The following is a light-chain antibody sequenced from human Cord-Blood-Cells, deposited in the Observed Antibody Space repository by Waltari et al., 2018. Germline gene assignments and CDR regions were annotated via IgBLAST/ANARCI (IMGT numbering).Light chain of an antibody. CDR3: AAWDDSLSGRV. CDR1: SSNIGSNY. CDR2: RNN. Sequence: QSVLTQPPSASGTPGQRVTISCSGSSSNIGSNYVYWYQQLPGTAPKLLSYRNNQRPSGGPDRFSGSKSGTSAALAISGLRSEDEADYYWAAWDDSLSGRVFGGGTKLTVL. V-gene: IGLV1-47*01. J-gene: IGLJ3*02.